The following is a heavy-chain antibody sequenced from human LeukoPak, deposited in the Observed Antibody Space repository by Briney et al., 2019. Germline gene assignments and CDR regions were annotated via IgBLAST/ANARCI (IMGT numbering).Heavy chain of an antibody. CDR2: IYHSGNT. V-gene: IGHV4-38-2*02. J-gene: IGHJ4*02. CDR1: NYSISSGYY. Sequence: SETLSLTCTVSNYSISSGYYWAWIRQPPGKGLEWIGNIYHSGNTYYNPSLKSRVSLSVDTSENQFSLKLSSVTAADTAVYYCARLSGSYARPFDYWGQGTLVTVSS. CDR3: ARLSGSYARPFDY. D-gene: IGHD1-26*01.